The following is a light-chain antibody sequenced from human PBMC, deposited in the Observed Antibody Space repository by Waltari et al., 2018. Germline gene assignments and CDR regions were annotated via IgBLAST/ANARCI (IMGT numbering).Light chain of an antibody. CDR3: QQLHSPGYT. J-gene: IGKJ2*01. V-gene: IGKV4-1*01. Sequence: DIVMTQSPDSLAVSLGERATINCKSSQSIFDSSNNKSYLAWYQQKPGQPPKVLIYWASTRESGVPDRFSGSGSGTDFTLTINSLQAEDVAVYYCQQLHSPGYTFGQGTKLEIK. CDR1: QSIFDSSNNKSY. CDR2: WAS.